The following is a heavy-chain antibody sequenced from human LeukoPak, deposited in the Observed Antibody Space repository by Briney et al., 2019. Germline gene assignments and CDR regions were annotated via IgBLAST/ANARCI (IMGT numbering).Heavy chain of an antibody. CDR2: IKQDGTEK. Sequence: GGSLRLSCAASGFTFSDYWMSWVRQAPGKGLEWVANIKQDGTEKNYLDSVKGRFILSRDNAKNSLYLQLNFLRADDAAVYYCARDSRRVGATGGSDLWGQGTLVTVSS. CDR1: GFTFSDYW. CDR3: ARDSRRVGATGGSDL. V-gene: IGHV3-7*03. J-gene: IGHJ5*02. D-gene: IGHD1-26*01.